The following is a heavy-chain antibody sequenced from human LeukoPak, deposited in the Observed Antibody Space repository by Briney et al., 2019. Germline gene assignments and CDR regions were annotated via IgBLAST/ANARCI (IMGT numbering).Heavy chain of an antibody. J-gene: IGHJ5*02. D-gene: IGHD3-10*01. CDR2: INTGNGNT. CDR1: GYTFTSYG. V-gene: IGHV1-3*03. CDR3: ARGARFRSYGSGTYSTSLPFDP. Sequence: ASVKVSCKASGYTFTSYGISWVRQAPGQGLEWMGCINTGNGNTKYSQEFQGRVTITRDTSASTAYMELSGLRSEDMAVYYCARGARFRSYGSGTYSTSLPFDPWGQGTLVTVSS.